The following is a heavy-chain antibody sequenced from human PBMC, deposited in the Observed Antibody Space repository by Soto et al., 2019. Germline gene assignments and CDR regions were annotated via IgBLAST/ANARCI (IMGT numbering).Heavy chain of an antibody. CDR2: ISGSGGNI. V-gene: IGHV3-23*01. CDR1: GFTFSRYA. Sequence: WGSLRLSCSASGFTFSRYAMGWRRQAPGRGLGWVSVISGSGGNIHYADSVKGRFTISRDNSKNTLYLQMNSLRVEDTAVYNCAAQDFRGTTGTTWGQGTLVTVSS. CDR3: AAQDFRGTTGTT. D-gene: IGHD1-1*01. J-gene: IGHJ4*02.